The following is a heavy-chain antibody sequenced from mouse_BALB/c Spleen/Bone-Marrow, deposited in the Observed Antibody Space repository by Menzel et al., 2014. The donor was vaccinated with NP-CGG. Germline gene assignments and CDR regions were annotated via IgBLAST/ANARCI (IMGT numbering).Heavy chain of an antibody. CDR1: GYTFTNYW. CDR3: ARGYQRILAY. CDR2: INPSTGYT. Sequence: QVQLQQSGAELAKPGASVKMSCKAPGYTFTNYWMHWVRQRPGQGLEWIGYINPSTGYTEYNQKFKDKATLTADKSSSTAYMQLSSLTSEDSAVYCCARGYQRILAYWGQGTLVTVSA. J-gene: IGHJ3*01. V-gene: IGHV1-7*01.